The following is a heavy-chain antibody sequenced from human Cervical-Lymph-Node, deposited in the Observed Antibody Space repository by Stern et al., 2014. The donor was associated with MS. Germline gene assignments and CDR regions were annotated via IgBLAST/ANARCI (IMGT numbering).Heavy chain of an antibody. CDR1: GFTFSYYD. V-gene: IGHV3-13*01. CDR3: ARDNGYDSAFDI. D-gene: IGHD3-22*01. Sequence: VQLVESGGGLVRPGGSLRLSCAASGFTFSYYDMHWVRQATGKGLEWVSTIDAAGDTYYPGSVKGRFTISRENAENSLYLQMNSLRAGDTAVYYCARDNGYDSAFDIWGQGTMVTVSS. CDR2: IDAAGDT. J-gene: IGHJ3*02.